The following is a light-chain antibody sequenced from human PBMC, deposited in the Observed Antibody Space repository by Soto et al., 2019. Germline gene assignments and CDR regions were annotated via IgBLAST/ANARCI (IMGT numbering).Light chain of an antibody. CDR3: MLYMGGGLVV. Sequence: QTVVTQEPSFSVSPGGTVTLTCGLTSGSVSTTYYPSWYQQTPGQAPRTLIYSTNIRSSGVPDRFSDSILGNKAALTITGAQADDESDYHCMLYMGGGLVVFGGGTKVTVL. CDR1: SGSVSTTYY. CDR2: STN. V-gene: IGLV8-61*01. J-gene: IGLJ2*01.